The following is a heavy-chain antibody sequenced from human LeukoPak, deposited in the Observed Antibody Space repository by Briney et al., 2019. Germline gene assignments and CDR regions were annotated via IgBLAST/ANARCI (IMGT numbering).Heavy chain of an antibody. V-gene: IGHV1-2*02. CDR2: INPNSGGT. CDR3: VRDRTKYCSSTSCPLDY. D-gene: IGHD2-2*01. Sequence: ASVKVSCKASGYTFTGYYMHWVRRAPGQGLEWMGWINPNSGGTNYAQKFQGRVTMTRDTSISTAYMELSRLRSDDTAVYYCVRDRTKYCSSTSCPLDYWGQGTLVTVSS. J-gene: IGHJ4*02. CDR1: GYTFTGYY.